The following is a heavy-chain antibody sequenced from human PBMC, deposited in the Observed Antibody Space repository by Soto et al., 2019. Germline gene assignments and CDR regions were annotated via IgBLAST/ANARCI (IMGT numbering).Heavy chain of an antibody. CDR3: AKRLAIPGPSFDY. V-gene: IGHV3-49*03. J-gene: IGHJ4*01. D-gene: IGHD2-2*02. CDR2: IRSKAYGETT. Sequence: GGSLRLSCTASGFTFANYAMSWFRQAPGKGLEWICFIRSKAYGETTEYAASVKGRFTISRDDSKSIAYLQMNSLRTEDTAVYYSAKRLAIPGPSFDYWGHGTLVTVSS. CDR1: GFTFANYA.